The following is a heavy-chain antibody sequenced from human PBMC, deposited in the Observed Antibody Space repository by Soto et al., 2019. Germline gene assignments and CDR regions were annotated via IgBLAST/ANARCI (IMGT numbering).Heavy chain of an antibody. Sequence: QVQLVQSGAEVKKPGASVKVSCKASGYTFTSYDINWVRQATGQGLEWMGWMNPNSGNTGYAQKFQGRVSMTRNTSISTAYMELSRLRSEDTAVYYCARGVGVVIIQYWYFDLWGRGTLVTVSS. V-gene: IGHV1-8*01. J-gene: IGHJ2*01. CDR3: ARGVGVVIIQYWYFDL. CDR1: GYTFTSYD. CDR2: MNPNSGNT. D-gene: IGHD3-3*01.